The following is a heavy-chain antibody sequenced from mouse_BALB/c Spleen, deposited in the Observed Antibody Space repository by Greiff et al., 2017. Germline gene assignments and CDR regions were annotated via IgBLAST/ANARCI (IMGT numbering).Heavy chain of an antibody. Sequence: VQLQQPGAELVKPGASVKLSCKASGYTFTSYYMYWVKQRPGQGLEWIGGINPSNGGTNFNEKFKSKATLTVDKSSSTAYMQLSSLTSEDSAVYYWTRVGNYGWYYAMDYWGQGTSVTVSS. D-gene: IGHD2-1*01. CDR2: INPSNGGT. J-gene: IGHJ4*01. CDR1: GYTFTSYY. CDR3: TRVGNYGWYYAMDY. V-gene: IGHV1S81*02.